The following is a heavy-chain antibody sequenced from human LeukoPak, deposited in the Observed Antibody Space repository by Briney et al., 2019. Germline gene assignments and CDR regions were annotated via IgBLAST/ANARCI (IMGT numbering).Heavy chain of an antibody. J-gene: IGHJ4*02. CDR2: IHGTISTM. CDR3: AKGPWLAYPYYFDY. Sequence: PGGSLRLSCAASGFTFSNYRMNWVRQAPGKGLEWVSYIHGTISTMYYADSVKGRFTISRDNAKNSLYLQMNNLRAEDTAVYYCAKGPWLAYPYYFDYWAREPWSPSPQ. CDR1: GFTFSNYR. D-gene: IGHD6-19*01. V-gene: IGHV3-48*01.